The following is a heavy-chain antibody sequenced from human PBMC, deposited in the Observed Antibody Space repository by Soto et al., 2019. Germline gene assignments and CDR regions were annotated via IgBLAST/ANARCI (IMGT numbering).Heavy chain of an antibody. CDR3: AAEVTLFGVVIRGDGMDV. CDR1: GFTFTSSA. V-gene: IGHV1-58*01. J-gene: IGHJ6*02. Sequence: QIQLVQSGPEVKKPGTSVKVSCKASGFTFTSSAVQWGRQARGQRLEWLGWIVVGSVNTNYAQKFQERVTITRDMSTSTAYMDLSSQRSEVTAVYYCAAEVTLFGVVIRGDGMDVWGQGTPVTGSS. D-gene: IGHD3-3*01. CDR2: IVVGSVNT.